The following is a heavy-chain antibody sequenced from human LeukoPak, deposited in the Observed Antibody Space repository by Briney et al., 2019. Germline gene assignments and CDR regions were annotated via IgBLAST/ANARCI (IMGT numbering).Heavy chain of an antibody. CDR2: ISGSGGST. J-gene: IGHJ3*02. CDR3: AKVLSRDIVVLPAANDAFDI. CDR1: GFTLSSFA. Sequence: GGSLRLSCAASGFTLSSFAMSWVRQAPGKGLEWVSAISGSGGSTYYADSVRGRFTISRDNSKNTLYLQMNSLRAEDTAVYYCAKVLSRDIVVLPAANDAFDIWSQGTMVTVSS. V-gene: IGHV3-23*01. D-gene: IGHD2-2*01.